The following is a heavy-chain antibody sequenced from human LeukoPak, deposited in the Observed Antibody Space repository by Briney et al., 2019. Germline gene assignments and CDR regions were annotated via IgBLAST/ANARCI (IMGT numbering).Heavy chain of an antibody. D-gene: IGHD5-18*01. CDR3: VRDRIRLWLTNFDY. CDR1: GFTFSSYA. J-gene: IGHJ4*02. CDR2: INTNGGGT. Sequence: PGGSLRLSCSASGFTFSSYAMHWVRQAPGKGLEYVSGINTNGGGTYYADSVKGRSTISRDNSKNTLYLQMSSLRAEDTAVYYCVRDRIRLWLTNFDYWGQGTLVTVSS. V-gene: IGHV3-64D*09.